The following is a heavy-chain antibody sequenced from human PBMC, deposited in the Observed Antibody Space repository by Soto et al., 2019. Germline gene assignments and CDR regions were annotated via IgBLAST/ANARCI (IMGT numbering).Heavy chain of an antibody. J-gene: IGHJ4*02. D-gene: IGHD3-3*01. CDR1: GFTFSSYA. Sequence: PGGSLRLSCAASGFTFSSYAMHWVRQAPGKGLEWVAVISYDGSNKYYADSVKGRFTISRDNSKNTLYLQMNSLRAEDTAVYYCASLTLTPRSYDFWSGYYPPFDYWGQGTLVTVSS. CDR3: ASLTLTPRSYDFWSGYYPPFDY. CDR2: ISYDGSNK. V-gene: IGHV3-30-3*01.